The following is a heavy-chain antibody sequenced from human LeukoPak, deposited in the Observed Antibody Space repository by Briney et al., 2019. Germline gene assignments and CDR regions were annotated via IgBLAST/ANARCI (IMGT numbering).Heavy chain of an antibody. V-gene: IGHV3-23*01. CDR3: AKDLLRFLEWFRSYYMDV. Sequence: GGSLRLSCAASGFTFSSYAMSWVRQAPGKGLEWVSAISGSGGSTYYADSVKGRFTISRDNSKNTLYLQVSSLRAEDTAVYYCAKDLLRFLEWFRSYYMDVWGKGTTVTVSS. J-gene: IGHJ6*03. CDR1: GFTFSSYA. D-gene: IGHD3-3*01. CDR2: ISGSGGST.